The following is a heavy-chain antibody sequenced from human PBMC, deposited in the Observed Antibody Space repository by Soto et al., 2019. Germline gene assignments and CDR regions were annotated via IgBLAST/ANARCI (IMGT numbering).Heavy chain of an antibody. D-gene: IGHD3-16*01. CDR3: TNDGGPLYFFDY. V-gene: IGHV4-59*11. Sequence: QVQLQESGPGLVKPSETLSLTCTVSGTSISSHYWSWIRQPPGKGLEWIGYISDIGSTNYYPSLKSRGVIAVYTSKKQVSLKLSSVTAADTAVYYGTNDGGPLYFFDYWGQGILVTVSS. J-gene: IGHJ4*02. CDR2: ISDIGST. CDR1: GTSISSHY.